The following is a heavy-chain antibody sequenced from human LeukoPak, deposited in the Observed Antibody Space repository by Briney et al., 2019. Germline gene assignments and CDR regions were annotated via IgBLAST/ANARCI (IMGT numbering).Heavy chain of an antibody. CDR2: ISSSGSTI. CDR1: GFTFSDYY. CDR3: ASESAPSISSRPYPDY. Sequence: GGSLRLSCAASGFTFSDYYMSWIRQAPGKGLECVSYISSSGSTIYYTDSVKGRFTISRDNAKNSLYLQMNSLRAEDTAVYFCASESAPSISSRPYPDYWGQGTLVTVSS. J-gene: IGHJ4*02. V-gene: IGHV3-11*04. D-gene: IGHD6-6*01.